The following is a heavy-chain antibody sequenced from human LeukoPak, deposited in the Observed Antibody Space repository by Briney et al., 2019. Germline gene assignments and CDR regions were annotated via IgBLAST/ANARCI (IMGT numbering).Heavy chain of an antibody. V-gene: IGHV4-59*01. CDR2: IYYSGST. Sequence: PSETLSLTCTVSGGSISNYYWSWSRPPPGKGLEWIGYIYYSGSTNYNPSLRSRVTISVDSSKNQFSLKLSSVTAADTAVYYCARGGGWYDSWGQGTLVTVSS. CDR3: ARGGGWYDS. CDR1: GGSISNYY. D-gene: IGHD3-10*01. J-gene: IGHJ5*01.